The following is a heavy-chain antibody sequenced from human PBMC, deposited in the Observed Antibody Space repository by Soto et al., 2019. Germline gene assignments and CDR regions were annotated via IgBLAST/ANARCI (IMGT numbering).Heavy chain of an antibody. J-gene: IGHJ6*02. CDR3: ARHGFGPLHGLVDV. V-gene: IGHV4-59*08. Sequence: QVQLQESGPGLVKPSETLSLTCTVSGDSLTNYYCSWFRQPPGKGLEWIGYIMYSGYSAYNLSLKRRVTMSMDTSKTQSSLMLESVTATGTAVYYCARHGFGPLHGLVDVWGQGTTVIVSS. CDR1: GDSLTNYY. D-gene: IGHD3-10*01. CDR2: IMYSGYS.